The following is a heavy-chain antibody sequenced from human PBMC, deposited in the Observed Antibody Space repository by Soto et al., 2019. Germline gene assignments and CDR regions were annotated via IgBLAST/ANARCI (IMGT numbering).Heavy chain of an antibody. CDR1: GFTFGSYA. V-gene: IGHV3-30-3*01. D-gene: IGHD3-10*01. Sequence: QVQLVESGGGVVHPGRSLRLACAASGFTFGSYALHWVRQAPGKGLEWVARISYDGSKTYHADSVKGRFTISRDSSKNMLYLQMNSLRPEDTAVYYCARDRGSGSDIVGYGMDVWGQGTPVTVSS. J-gene: IGHJ6*02. CDR2: ISYDGSKT. CDR3: ARDRGSGSDIVGYGMDV.